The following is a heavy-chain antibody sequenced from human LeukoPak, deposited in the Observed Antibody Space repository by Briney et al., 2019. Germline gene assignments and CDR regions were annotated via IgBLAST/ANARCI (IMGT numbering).Heavy chain of an antibody. CDR2: MNPNSGNT. CDR1: GYTFTSYD. J-gene: IGHJ6*03. V-gene: IGHV1-8*01. Sequence: GASVKVSCKASGYTFTSYDINWVRQATGQGLEWMGWMNPNSGNTGYAQKFQGRVTMTRNTSISTAYMELSSLRSEDTAVYYCARGRAGSGYYYYMDVWGKGTTVTISS. D-gene: IGHD3-10*01. CDR3: ARGRAGSGYYYYMDV.